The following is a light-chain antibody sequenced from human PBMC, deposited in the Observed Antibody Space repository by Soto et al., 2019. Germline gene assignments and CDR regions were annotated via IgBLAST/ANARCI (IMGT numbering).Light chain of an antibody. CDR1: RTIRSS. Sequence: EVVMTQSPATLSLSLGERATLSCRASRTIRSSLAWYQQKPDQAPRLLMYGASTRATDIPARFGGSGSGTEFTLTISSLQSEDSAIYYCQQYNNWPQTFGQGTKVEIK. V-gene: IGKV3-15*01. CDR2: GAS. CDR3: QQYNNWPQT. J-gene: IGKJ1*01.